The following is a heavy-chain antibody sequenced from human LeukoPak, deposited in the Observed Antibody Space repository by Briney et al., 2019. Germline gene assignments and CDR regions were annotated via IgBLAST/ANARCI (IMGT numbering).Heavy chain of an antibody. J-gene: IGHJ3*02. CDR1: GFTFSSHW. V-gene: IGHV3-7*01. CDR2: INQDGSER. CDR3: ARDSEYSSSFAFDI. Sequence: PGGSLRLSGAASGFTFSSHWMTWVRQAPGKGLEGVANINQDGSERYYVDSVKGRFTISRDNAKNSLYLQMNSLRAEDTAVYYCARDSEYSSSFAFDIWGQGTMVTVSS. D-gene: IGHD6-13*01.